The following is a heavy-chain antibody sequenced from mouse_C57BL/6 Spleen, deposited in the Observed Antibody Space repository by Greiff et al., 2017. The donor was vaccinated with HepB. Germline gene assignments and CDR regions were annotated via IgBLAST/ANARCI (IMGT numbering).Heavy chain of an antibody. Sequence: VQLQQSGAELAKPGASVKLSCKASGYTFTSYWMHWVKQRPGQGLEWIGYINPSSGYTKYNQKFKDKATLTADKSSSTAYMPLSSLTYEDSAVYDCARKGYSNYEYFDVWGTGTTVTVSS. CDR2: INPSSGYT. D-gene: IGHD2-5*01. J-gene: IGHJ1*03. CDR1: GYTFTSYW. V-gene: IGHV1-7*01. CDR3: ARKGYSNYEYFDV.